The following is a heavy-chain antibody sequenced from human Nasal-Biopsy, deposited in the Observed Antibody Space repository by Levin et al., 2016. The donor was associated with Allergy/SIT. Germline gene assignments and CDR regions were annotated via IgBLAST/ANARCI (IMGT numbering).Heavy chain of an antibody. D-gene: IGHD2-8*02. CDR3: ASGCLGMHGCTAGGNWFDP. CDR1: RFRFSDYS. V-gene: IGHV3-48*01. CDR2: ISASSATV. J-gene: IGHJ5*02. Sequence: GESLKISCAASRFRFSDYSMNWVRQAPGKGLEWISYISASSATVYYADSVKGRFTVSRDNGYNSLFLQMNNLEADDTAVYYCASGCLGMHGCTAGGNWFDPWGQGTLVTVSS.